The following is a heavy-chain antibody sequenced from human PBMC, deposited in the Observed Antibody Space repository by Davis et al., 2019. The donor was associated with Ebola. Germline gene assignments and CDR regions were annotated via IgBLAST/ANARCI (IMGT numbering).Heavy chain of an antibody. Sequence: SETLSLTCAVYGGSFSGYYWSWIRKPPGKGLEWLGEITHSGSTNYNPSLTSRVTISVATSKNQFSLKLSSVTAADTAVYYCARRGYSYGYRFRFDYWGQGTLVTVSS. D-gene: IGHD5-18*01. V-gene: IGHV4-34*01. CDR2: ITHSGST. CDR3: ARRGYSYGYRFRFDY. CDR1: GGSFSGYY. J-gene: IGHJ4*02.